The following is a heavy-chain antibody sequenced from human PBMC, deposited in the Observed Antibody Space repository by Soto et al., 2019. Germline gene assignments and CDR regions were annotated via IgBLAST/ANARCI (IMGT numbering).Heavy chain of an antibody. V-gene: IGHV1-69*01. CDR2: IIPIFGTA. CDR3: ARTRRGRSSSPFDY. Sequence: QVQLVQSGAEVKKPGSSVKVSCKASGGTFSSYAISWVRQAPGQGLERMVRIIPIFGTANYAQKFQGRVTFTTDESTSTAYMELSSLRSEDTAVYYCARTRRGRSSSPFDYWGQGTLVTVSS. D-gene: IGHD6-13*01. J-gene: IGHJ4*02. CDR1: GGTFSSYA.